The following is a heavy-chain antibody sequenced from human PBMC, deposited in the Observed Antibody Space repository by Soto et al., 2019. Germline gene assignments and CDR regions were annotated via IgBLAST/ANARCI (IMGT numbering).Heavy chain of an antibody. Sequence: LSLTCSVSGADINTYSWTWIRQPAGKGLEWIGRIYTSVSINYNPSLKGRVTLSVDTSTNQVSLRLASVTAADTAIYYCARDREAGYNFYYGMDVWGQGTTVTVSS. V-gene: IGHV4-4*07. CDR1: GADINTYS. CDR2: IYTSVSI. J-gene: IGHJ6*02. CDR3: ARDREAGYNFYYGMDV. D-gene: IGHD6-19*01.